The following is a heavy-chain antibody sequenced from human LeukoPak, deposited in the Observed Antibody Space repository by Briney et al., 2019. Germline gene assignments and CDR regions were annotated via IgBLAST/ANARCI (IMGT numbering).Heavy chain of an antibody. V-gene: IGHV3-20*04. CDR2: INWNGGST. Sequence: PGGSLRLSCAASGFTFSTYGMHWVRQAPGKGLEWVSGINWNGGSTGYADSAKGRFTISRDNAKNSLYLQMNSLRAEDTALYYCARGTLKAAATDFDYWGQGTLVTVSS. CDR1: GFTFSTYG. J-gene: IGHJ4*02. D-gene: IGHD6-13*01. CDR3: ARGTLKAAATDFDY.